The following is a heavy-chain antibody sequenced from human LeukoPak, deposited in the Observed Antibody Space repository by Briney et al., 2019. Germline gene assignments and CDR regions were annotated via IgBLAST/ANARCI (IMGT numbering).Heavy chain of an antibody. Sequence: PGGSLRLSCAASGLTLSAYWMYWVRQGPGKGPEWVSLISWDGGSTYYADSVKGRFTISRDNSKNSLYLQMNSLRAEDTALYYCAKDGDSSSWYGEYFQHWGQGTLVTVAS. CDR1: GLTLSAYW. V-gene: IGHV3-43D*03. J-gene: IGHJ1*01. D-gene: IGHD6-13*01. CDR2: ISWDGGST. CDR3: AKDGDSSSWYGEYFQH.